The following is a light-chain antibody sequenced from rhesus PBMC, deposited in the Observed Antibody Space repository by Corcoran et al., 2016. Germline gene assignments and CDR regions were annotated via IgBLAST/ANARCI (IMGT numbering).Light chain of an antibody. CDR2: EVS. CDR1: SSDIGYYDG. V-gene: IGLV2-19*02. J-gene: IGLJ1*01. Sequence: QAAPTQSPSLSGSAGQSVTIFCTGTSSDIGYYDGVSWYQQHPGKAPKLMIYEVSKRPSGVSDRFSGSKSGNTASLTISGLQAEDEADYYCSSYAGSGSYIFGAGTRFTV. CDR3: SSYAGSGSYI.